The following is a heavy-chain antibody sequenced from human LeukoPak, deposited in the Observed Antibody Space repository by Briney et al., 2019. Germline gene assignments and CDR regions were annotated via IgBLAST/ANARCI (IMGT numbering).Heavy chain of an antibody. CDR2: TFYSGGT. V-gene: IGHV4-39*02. Sequence: SETLSLTCTVSGGSISSSGYYWGWIRQPPGKGLEWIGTTFYSGGTYSKASLKSRVIISVDTSKNHFSLRLTSVTATDTGVYYCARLGCSAASCYSSFYYNFYYMDVWGKGTTVTVSS. CDR1: GGSISSSGYY. CDR3: ARLGCSAASCYSSFYYNFYYMDV. D-gene: IGHD2-15*01. J-gene: IGHJ6*03.